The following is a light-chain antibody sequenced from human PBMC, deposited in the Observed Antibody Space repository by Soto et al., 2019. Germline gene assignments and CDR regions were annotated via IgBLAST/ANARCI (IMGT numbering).Light chain of an antibody. J-gene: IGLJ2*01. CDR3: SSYTSSSTLVV. CDR2: EVS. CDR1: SSDVGDYNY. V-gene: IGLV2-14*01. Sequence: QAVVTQPASVSGSPGQSITISCTGSSSDVGDYNYVSWYQQHPGKAPQLMIYEVSNRPSGVSNRFSGSKSGNTASLTISGLQAEDEADYYCSSYTSSSTLVVFGGGTKLTVL.